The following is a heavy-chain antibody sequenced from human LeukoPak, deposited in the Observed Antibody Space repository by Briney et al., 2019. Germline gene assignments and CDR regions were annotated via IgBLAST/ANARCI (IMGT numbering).Heavy chain of an antibody. V-gene: IGHV1-3*01. CDR1: GYTFTSYA. D-gene: IGHD3-10*01. CDR3: ARDRHELLWFGELSKGASDY. Sequence: ASVKVSCKASGYTFTSYAMHWVRQAPGQRLEWMGWINAGNGNTKYSQKFQGRVTITRDTSASTAYMELSSLRSEDTAVYYCARDRHELLWFGELSKGASDYWGQGTLVTVSS. J-gene: IGHJ4*02. CDR2: INAGNGNT.